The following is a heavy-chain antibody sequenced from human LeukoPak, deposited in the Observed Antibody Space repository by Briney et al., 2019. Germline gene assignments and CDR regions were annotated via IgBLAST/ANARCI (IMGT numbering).Heavy chain of an antibody. Sequence: SVKVSCKASGYTFTSYGISWVRQAPGQGLEWMGGIIPIFGTANYAQKFQGRGTITTDESTSTAYMELSSLRSEDTAVYYCARGGYSGYEHWGQGTLVTVSS. J-gene: IGHJ4*02. CDR2: IIPIFGTA. V-gene: IGHV1-69*05. CDR1: GYTFTSYG. CDR3: ARGGYSGYEH. D-gene: IGHD5-12*01.